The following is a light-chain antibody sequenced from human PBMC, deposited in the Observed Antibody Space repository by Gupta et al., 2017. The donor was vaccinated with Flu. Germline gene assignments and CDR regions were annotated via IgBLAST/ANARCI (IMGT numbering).Light chain of an antibody. CDR3: QQSYDVTWT. CDR1: QDINNF. CDR2: AAS. J-gene: IGKJ1*01. V-gene: IGKV1-39*01. Sequence: PSSVSASVGDRVTITCRASQDINNFLNWYQQKPGKAPNLLIYAASILQRGVTSRFSGSGSGAEFTLTINSLQPEDLATYYCQQSYDVTWTFGQGTKV.